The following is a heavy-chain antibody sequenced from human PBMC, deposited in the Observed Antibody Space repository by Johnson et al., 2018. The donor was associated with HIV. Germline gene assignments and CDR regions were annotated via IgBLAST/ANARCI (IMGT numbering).Heavy chain of an antibody. CDR2: IDGNGGSS. V-gene: IGHV3-20*04. D-gene: IGHD6-13*01. J-gene: IGHJ3*02. CDR3: ARGAYSSSWHASDASDI. Sequence: VQLVESGGGLVQPGGSLSLSCAASGFTFDDYGMTWVRQAPGKGLEWVSRIDGNGGSSGYANSVKGRFSISRDNGKNSLYLQMNSLSAEDTALYYCARGAYSSSWHASDASDIWGQGTMVTVSS. CDR1: GFTFDDYG.